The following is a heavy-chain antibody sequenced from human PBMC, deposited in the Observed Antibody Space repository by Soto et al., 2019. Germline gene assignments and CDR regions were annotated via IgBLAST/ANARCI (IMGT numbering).Heavy chain of an antibody. Sequence: GGSLRLSCVASEFTFSSYEMNWVRQAPGKGLEWVSHISTSGTTIYYTDSVKGRFTISRDNAKKSLYLQMNSLRAEDTAVYYCVRFGGAAAGPGDYWGQGTLVTVSS. CDR1: EFTFSSYE. CDR3: VRFGGAAAGPGDY. D-gene: IGHD6-13*01. V-gene: IGHV3-48*03. J-gene: IGHJ4*02. CDR2: ISTSGTTI.